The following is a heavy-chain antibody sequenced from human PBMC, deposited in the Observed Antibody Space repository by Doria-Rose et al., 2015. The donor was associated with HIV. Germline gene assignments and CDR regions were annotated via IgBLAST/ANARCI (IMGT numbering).Heavy chain of an antibody. D-gene: IGHD6-13*01. V-gene: IGHV2-26*01. CDR2: IFSDDER. CDR1: GVSLSSPGMG. CDR3: ARIKSSRWYHKYYFDF. J-gene: IGHJ4*02. Sequence: QVTLKESGPVLVKPTETLTLTCTVSGVSLSSPGMGASWIRQPPGKALEWLANIFSDDERSYNTSLKSRLTISRGTSKSQVVLTMTDMDPVDTATYYCARIKSSRWYHKYYFDFWGQGTLVIASA.